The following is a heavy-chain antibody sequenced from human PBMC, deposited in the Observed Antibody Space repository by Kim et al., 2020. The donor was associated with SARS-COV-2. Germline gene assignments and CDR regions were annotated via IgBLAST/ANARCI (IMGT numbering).Heavy chain of an antibody. CDR3: ARTWRRPHKVGPGERLFDSLLVV. V-gene: IGHV3-72*01. Sequence: GGSLRLSCAASGFSFSDHYMEWVRQAPGKGLEWVGRSRDKLNRYITEYGASVEGRLTISRDESKNSLYLEMHSLKAEDSAVYYCARTWRRPHKVGPGERLFDSLLVVWRERTTVSVST. D-gene: IGHD1-26*01. CDR1: GFSFSDHY. CDR2: SRDKLNRYIT. J-gene: IGHJ6*04.